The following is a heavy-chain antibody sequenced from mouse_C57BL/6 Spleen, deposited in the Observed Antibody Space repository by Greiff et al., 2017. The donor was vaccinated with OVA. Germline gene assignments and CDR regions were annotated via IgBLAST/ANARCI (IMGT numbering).Heavy chain of an antibody. CDR2: IYPSDSET. CDR1: GYTFTSYW. D-gene: IGHD2-1*01. Sequence: VQLQQPGAELVRPGSSVKLSCKASGYTFTSYWMDWVKQRPGQGLEWIGNIYPSDSETHYNQKFKDKATLTVDKSSSTAYMQLSSLTSEDSAVYYCARGGGNGYYFDYWGQGTTLTVSS. CDR3: ARGGGNGYYFDY. J-gene: IGHJ2*01. V-gene: IGHV1-61*01.